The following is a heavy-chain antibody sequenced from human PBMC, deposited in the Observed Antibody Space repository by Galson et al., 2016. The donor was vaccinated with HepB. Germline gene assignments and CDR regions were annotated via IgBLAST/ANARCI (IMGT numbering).Heavy chain of an antibody. Sequence: SVKVSCKASGFTFISSAVQWVRQARGQRLEWIGWIVVSSGNTNYAQKFQERVTITRDMSTSTAYMELSSLRSEDTAVYYCAADQAYIGYSGYDKYDYWGQGTLVTVSS. V-gene: IGHV1-58*01. D-gene: IGHD5-12*01. CDR2: IVVSSGNT. CDR3: AADQAYIGYSGYDKYDY. J-gene: IGHJ4*02. CDR1: GFTFISSA.